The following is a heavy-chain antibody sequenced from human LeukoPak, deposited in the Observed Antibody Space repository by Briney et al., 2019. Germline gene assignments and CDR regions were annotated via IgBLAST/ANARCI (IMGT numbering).Heavy chain of an antibody. CDR2: IRSKAYGATT. J-gene: IGHJ4*02. Sequence: GGSLRLSCTASGFTFGDYAMSWVRQAPGKGLEWVGFIRSKAYGATTEYAASVKGRFTISRDDSKSIAYLQMNSLKTEDTAVYYCTRDYFGSLWFGELFAPWLPFDYWGQGTLVTVSS. CDR1: GFTFGDYA. CDR3: TRDYFGSLWFGELFAPWLPFDY. V-gene: IGHV3-49*04. D-gene: IGHD3-10*01.